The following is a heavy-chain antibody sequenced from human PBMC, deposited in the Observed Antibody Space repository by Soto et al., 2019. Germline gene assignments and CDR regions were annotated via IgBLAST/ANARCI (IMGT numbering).Heavy chain of an antibody. Sequence: LSLPCSVSGASIRSGGFYWSWLRQSPGKGLEWVGHIYYTGSTFVSPSLKGRLTISLDTSKNQFSLDLSSVTAADTAMYYCARIEMASIKWGRGTLVTVSS. CDR3: ARIEMASIK. D-gene: IGHD5-12*01. CDR1: GASIRSGGFY. CDR2: IYYTGST. J-gene: IGHJ4*02. V-gene: IGHV4-31*03.